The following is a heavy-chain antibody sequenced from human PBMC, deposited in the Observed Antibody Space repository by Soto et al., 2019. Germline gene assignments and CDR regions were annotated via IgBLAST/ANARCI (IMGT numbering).Heavy chain of an antibody. D-gene: IGHD3-9*01. Sequence: GGSLRLSCAASGFTFRSYAMHWARQAPGKGLEWVAVMSFDGGNKYYADSVKGRFTISRDNSKNILYLQMNSLRIEDTAVYSCASDYDILTGYYFSPEIWGPGTLVTVSS. CDR2: MSFDGGNK. CDR3: ASDYDILTGYYFSPEI. V-gene: IGHV3-30-3*01. CDR1: GFTFRSYA. J-gene: IGHJ4*02.